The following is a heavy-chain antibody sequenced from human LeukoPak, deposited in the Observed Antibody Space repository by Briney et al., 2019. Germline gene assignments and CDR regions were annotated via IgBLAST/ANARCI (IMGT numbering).Heavy chain of an antibody. CDR1: GGSVGSSTYY. CDR2: ITYAGSA. CDR3: ARLGFCTSTSCP. Sequence: SETLSLTCTVSGGSVGSSTYYWGWIRQPPGKGLEWIASITYAGSAYNPSLRSRVTISVDTSKNQFSLKLTSVTAADTAVYYCARLGFCTSTSCPWGQGTLVTVSS. J-gene: IGHJ5*02. D-gene: IGHD2-2*01. V-gene: IGHV4-39*01.